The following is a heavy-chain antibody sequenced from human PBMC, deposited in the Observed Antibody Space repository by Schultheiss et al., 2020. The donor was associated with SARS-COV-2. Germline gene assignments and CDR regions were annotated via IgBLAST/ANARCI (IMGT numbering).Heavy chain of an antibody. V-gene: IGHV4-59*05. Sequence: SETLSLTCTVSGGSISSYYWSWIRQPPGKGLEWIGSIYYSGSTYYNPSLKSRVTISVDTSKNQFSLKLSSVTAADTAVYYCARGPPLWTRRRVPTNWFDPWGQGTLVTVSS. D-gene: IGHD6-19*01. CDR2: IYYSGST. CDR3: ARGPPLWTRRRVPTNWFDP. J-gene: IGHJ5*02. CDR1: GGSISSYY.